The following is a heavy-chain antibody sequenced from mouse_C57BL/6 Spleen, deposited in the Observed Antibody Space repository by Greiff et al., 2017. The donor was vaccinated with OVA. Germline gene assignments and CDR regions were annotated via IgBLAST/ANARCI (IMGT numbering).Heavy chain of an antibody. V-gene: IGHV3-6*01. CDR1: GYSITSGYY. CDR2: ISYDGSN. CDR3: ARAVITTVVIDY. Sequence: VQLQQSGPGLVKPSQSLSLTCSVTGYSITSGYYCNWIRQFPGNKLEWMGYISYDGSNNYNPSLKNRISITRDTSKNQFFLKLNAVTTEDTATYYCARAVITTVVIDYWGQGTTLTVSS. J-gene: IGHJ2*01. D-gene: IGHD1-1*01.